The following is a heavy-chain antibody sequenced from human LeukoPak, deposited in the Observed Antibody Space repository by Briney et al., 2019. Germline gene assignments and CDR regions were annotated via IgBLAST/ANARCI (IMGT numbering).Heavy chain of an antibody. CDR2: ISNSGDST. D-gene: IGHD3-22*01. J-gene: IGHJ4*02. Sequence: GGSLRLSCAASGFIFSSNAMSWVRQAPGKGLEWVSGISNSGDSTYYADSVKGRVTISRDNSKNTLYLQMNTLRAEDTAVYYCAKRRPYYDSSGYLDYWGQGTLVTVSS. CDR1: GFIFSSNA. CDR3: AKRRPYYDSSGYLDY. V-gene: IGHV3-23*01.